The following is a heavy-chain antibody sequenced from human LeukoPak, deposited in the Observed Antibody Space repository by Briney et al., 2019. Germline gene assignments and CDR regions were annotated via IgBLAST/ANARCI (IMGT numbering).Heavy chain of an antibody. D-gene: IGHD3-3*01. CDR1: GGSISSYY. CDR2: IYYSGST. Sequence: SETLSLTCTVSGGSISSYYWGWIRQPPGKGLEWIGSIYYSGSTYYNPSLKSRVTISVDTSKNQFSLKLSSVTAADTAVYYCARDTPNYDFWSGYYPYYYYYYMDVWGKGTTVTVSS. J-gene: IGHJ6*03. CDR3: ARDTPNYDFWSGYYPYYYYYYMDV. V-gene: IGHV4-39*07.